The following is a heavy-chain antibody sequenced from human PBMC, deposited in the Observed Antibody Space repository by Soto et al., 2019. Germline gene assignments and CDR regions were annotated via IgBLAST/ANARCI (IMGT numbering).Heavy chain of an antibody. J-gene: IGHJ5*02. Sequence: SETLFLPCTFSGGSISSGGYYWSWIRQHPGKGLEWIGYIFYSGTTYYNPSLKSRVTISVDTSKNQFSLKLSTVTAADTAVYYCARSVDPWGQGTLVTVSS. V-gene: IGHV4-31*03. CDR1: GGSISSGGYY. CDR3: ARSVDP. CDR2: IFYSGTT.